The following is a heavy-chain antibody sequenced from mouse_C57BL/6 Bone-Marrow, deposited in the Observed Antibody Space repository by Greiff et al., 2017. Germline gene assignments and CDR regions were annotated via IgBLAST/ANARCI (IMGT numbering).Heavy chain of an antibody. CDR3: ARDTTVPLYWYFDV. V-gene: IGHV1-55*01. D-gene: IGHD1-1*01. CDR1: GYTFTSYW. CDR2: IYPGSGST. Sequence: QVQLQQPGAELVKPGASVKMSCKASGYTFTSYWITWVKQRPGQGLEWIGDIYPGSGSTNYNEKFKSKATLTVDTSSSTAYMQLSSLTSEDSAVYYCARDTTVPLYWYFDVWGTGTTVTVSS. J-gene: IGHJ1*03.